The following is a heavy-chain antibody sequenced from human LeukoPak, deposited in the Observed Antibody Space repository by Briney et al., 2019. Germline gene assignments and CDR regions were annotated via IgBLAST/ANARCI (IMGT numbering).Heavy chain of an antibody. CDR1: GFTFSSYA. V-gene: IGHV3-64*01. J-gene: IGHJ6*02. D-gene: IGHD6-19*01. Sequence: PGGSLRLSCAASGFTFSSYAMHWVRQAPGKGLEYVSAISSNGGSTYYANSVKGRFTISRDNSKNTLYLQMGSLSAEDMAVYYCATRGGTSAEAGGYYGIDVWGQGTTVTVSS. CDR3: ATRGGTSAEAGGYYGIDV. CDR2: ISSNGGST.